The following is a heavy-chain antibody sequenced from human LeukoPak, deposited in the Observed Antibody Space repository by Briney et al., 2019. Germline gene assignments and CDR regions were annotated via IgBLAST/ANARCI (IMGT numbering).Heavy chain of an antibody. V-gene: IGHV4-59*01. CDR2: IYYSGST. Sequence: SETLSLTCTVSGGSISRYYWTWIRQPPGKGLEWIGYIYYSGSTNYNPSLKSRLTISVDMSNNQFSLKLSSVTAADTAVYYCARGAYSSSWYWFDPWGQGTLVTVSS. D-gene: IGHD6-13*01. J-gene: IGHJ5*02. CDR3: ARGAYSSSWYWFDP. CDR1: GGSISRYY.